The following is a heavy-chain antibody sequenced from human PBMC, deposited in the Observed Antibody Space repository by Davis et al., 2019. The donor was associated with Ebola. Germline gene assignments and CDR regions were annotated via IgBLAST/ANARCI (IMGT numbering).Heavy chain of an antibody. J-gene: IGHJ3*02. V-gene: IGHV1-46*03. CDR3: TTPGGQDSGYDVFDI. CDR2: INPNDGRT. D-gene: IGHD5-12*01. Sequence: ASVKVSCKASGYTFTNYYMHWVRQAPAQPLVSLVLINPNDGRTIYAQKFQGRVTVTRDTSTTTVYMELSSLRSEDTALYYCTTPGGQDSGYDVFDIWGQGTMVTVSS. CDR1: GYTFTNYY.